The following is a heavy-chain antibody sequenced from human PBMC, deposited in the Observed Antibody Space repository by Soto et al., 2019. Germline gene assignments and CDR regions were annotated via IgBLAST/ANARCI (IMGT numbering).Heavy chain of an antibody. CDR2: VSASGLNT. Sequence: GGSLRLSCAASGFTFSTYAMAWVRQAPGKGLEWVSGVSASGLNTDYADPVRGRFTISRDDSKNTASLQMNSLKTEDTAVYYCTRPKFGSTSCFDPWGQGTLVTVSS. V-gene: IGHV3-23*01. CDR1: GFTFSTYA. D-gene: IGHD2-2*01. J-gene: IGHJ5*02. CDR3: TRPKFGSTSCFDP.